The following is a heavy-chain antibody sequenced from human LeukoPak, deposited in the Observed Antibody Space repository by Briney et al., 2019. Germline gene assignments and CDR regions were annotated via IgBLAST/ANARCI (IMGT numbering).Heavy chain of an antibody. CDR3: ARGLASGYPPIPFDY. Sequence: SETLSLTCAVFGGSFDGYYWSWIRQPPGKGLEWIGEITYGGSTNYNPSLKGRVTISVDTSKIQFSLNLSSVTAADTAIYYCARGLASGYPPIPFDYWGQGTQVTVSS. D-gene: IGHD3-3*01. CDR2: ITYGGST. CDR1: GGSFDGYY. J-gene: IGHJ4*02. V-gene: IGHV4-34*01.